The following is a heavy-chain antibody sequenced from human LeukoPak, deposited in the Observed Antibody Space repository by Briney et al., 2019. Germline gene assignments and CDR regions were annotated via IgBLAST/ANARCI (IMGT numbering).Heavy chain of an antibody. D-gene: IGHD3-10*01. CDR1: GFAFGHYY. J-gene: IGHJ4*02. V-gene: IGHV3-11*06. CDR3: ARGAGELPIDY. Sequence: GGSLRLSCAASGFAFGHYYMSWYRQAPGKGPESVSYISFSSGDTNYGDSVRGRFTISRDNAKNSLYLQMNSLRVEDTAVYYCARGAGELPIDYWGQGTMVTVSS. CDR2: ISFSSGDT.